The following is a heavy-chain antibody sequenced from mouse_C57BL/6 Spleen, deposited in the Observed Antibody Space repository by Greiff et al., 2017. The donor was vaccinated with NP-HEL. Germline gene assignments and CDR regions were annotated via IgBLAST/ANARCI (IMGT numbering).Heavy chain of an antibody. CDR3: ARSRAYYCDY. Sequence: QVQLQQSGPELVKPGASVKISCKASGYAFSSSWMNWVKQRPGKGLEWIGRIYPGDGDTNYNGKFKGKATLTADKSSSTAYMQLSSLTSEDSAVYFCARSRAYYCDYWGQGTTLTVSS. CDR1: GYAFSSSW. D-gene: IGHD3-3*01. V-gene: IGHV1-82*01. J-gene: IGHJ2*01. CDR2: IYPGDGDT.